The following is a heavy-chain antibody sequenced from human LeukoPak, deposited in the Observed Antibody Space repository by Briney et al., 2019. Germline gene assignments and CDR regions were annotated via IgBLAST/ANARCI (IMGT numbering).Heavy chain of an antibody. CDR3: ARDPGYCSGGSCYSWFDP. CDR1: GYTFTGYY. D-gene: IGHD2-15*01. Sequence: GASVKVSCKASGYTFTGYYMHWVRQAPGQGLEWMGIINPSGGSTSYAQKFQGRVTMTRDMSTSTVYMELSSLRSEDTAVYYCARDPGYCSGGSCYSWFDPWGQGTLVTVSS. CDR2: INPSGGST. J-gene: IGHJ5*02. V-gene: IGHV1-46*01.